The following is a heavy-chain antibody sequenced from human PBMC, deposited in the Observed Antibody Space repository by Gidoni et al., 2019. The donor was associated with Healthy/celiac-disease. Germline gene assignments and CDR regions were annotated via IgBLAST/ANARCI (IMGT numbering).Heavy chain of an antibody. V-gene: IGHV4-39*01. CDR2: IYYSGST. Sequence: QLQLQESGPGLVKPSETLSLTCTVSGGSISSSSYYWGWIRQPPGKGLEWIGSIYYSGSTYYNPSLKSRVTISVDTSKNQFSLKLSSVTAADTAVYYCARLRSSRDGYNYDYWGQGTLVTVSS. CDR1: GGSISSSSYY. CDR3: ARLRSSRDGYNYDY. J-gene: IGHJ4*02. D-gene: IGHD5-12*01.